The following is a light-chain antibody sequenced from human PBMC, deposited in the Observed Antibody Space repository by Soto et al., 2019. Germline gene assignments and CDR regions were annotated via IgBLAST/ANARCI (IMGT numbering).Light chain of an antibody. CDR2: EVS. CDR1: SSDVGAYIF. J-gene: IGLJ2*01. CDR3: SSSTDTDTLVI. V-gene: IGLV2-14*01. Sequence: QSALTQPPSASGSPGQSVTISCTGTSSDVGAYIFVSWYQQHPGKAPKLMVYEVSNRPSGVSSRFSGSKSGNTASLTISGLQTEDEATYYCSSSTDTDTLVIFGGGTKLTVL.